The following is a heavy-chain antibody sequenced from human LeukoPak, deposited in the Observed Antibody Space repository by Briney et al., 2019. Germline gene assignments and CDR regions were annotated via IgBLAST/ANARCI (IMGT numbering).Heavy chain of an antibody. J-gene: IGHJ4*02. Sequence: ASVKVSCKASGYTFTGYYMHWVRQAPGQGLEWMGWISAYNGNTNYAQKLQGRVTMTTDTSTSTAYMELRSLRSDDTAVYYCARDQDSMLDYWGQGTLVTVSS. CDR2: ISAYNGNT. D-gene: IGHD3-22*01. CDR1: GYTFTGYY. CDR3: ARDQDSMLDY. V-gene: IGHV1-18*04.